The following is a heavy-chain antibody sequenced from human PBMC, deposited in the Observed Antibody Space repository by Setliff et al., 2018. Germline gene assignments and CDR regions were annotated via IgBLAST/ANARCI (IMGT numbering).Heavy chain of an antibody. D-gene: IGHD3-9*01. CDR1: GGSISSTTYY. Sequence: SETLSLTCTVSGGSISSTTYYWGWIRQAPGKGLEWIGSISYSGSTYYNSSLESRVTISVDTSKNQFSLRLRPVTAADAAVYFCARDFELLENYDIRGVFFDYWGQGTLVTVSS. J-gene: IGHJ4*01. CDR3: ARDFELLENYDIRGVFFDY. CDR2: ISYSGST. V-gene: IGHV4-39*07.